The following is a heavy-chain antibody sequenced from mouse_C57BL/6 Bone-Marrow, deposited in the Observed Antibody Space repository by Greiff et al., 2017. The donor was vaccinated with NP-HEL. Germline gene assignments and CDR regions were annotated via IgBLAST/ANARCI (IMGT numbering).Heavy chain of an antibody. D-gene: IGHD1-1*01. V-gene: IGHV5-17*01. J-gene: IGHJ1*03. Sequence: EVQVVESGGGLVKPGGSLKLSCAASGFTFSDYGMHWVRQAPEKGLEWVAYISSGSSTIYYADTVKGRFTISRDNAKNTLFLQMTSLRSEDTAMYYCARGTTVVFYWYFDVWGTGTTVTVSS. CDR3: ARGTTVVFYWYFDV. CDR1: GFTFSDYG. CDR2: ISSGSSTI.